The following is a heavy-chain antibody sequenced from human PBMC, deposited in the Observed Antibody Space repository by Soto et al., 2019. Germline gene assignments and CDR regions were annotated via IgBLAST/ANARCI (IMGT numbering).Heavy chain of an antibody. CDR2: INSDGSST. CDR3: ARDSAMSIVVVPAAIDV. V-gene: IGHV3-74*01. D-gene: IGHD2-2*01. CDR1: GFTFSSYW. Sequence: EVQLVESGGGLVQPGGSLRLSCAASGFTFSSYWMHWVRQAPGKGLVWVSGINSDGSSTSYADSVKGRFTISRDNAKNTLYLQMNRLRAEDTAVYYCARDSAMSIVVVPAAIDVWGKGTTVTVSS. J-gene: IGHJ6*04.